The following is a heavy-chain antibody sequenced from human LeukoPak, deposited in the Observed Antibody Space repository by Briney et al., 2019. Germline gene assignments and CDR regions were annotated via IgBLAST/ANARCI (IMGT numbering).Heavy chain of an antibody. CDR3: ASSSYYDSSGYPFDY. J-gene: IGHJ4*02. CDR1: GFTFSSYA. V-gene: IGHV3-64*01. CDR2: ISSNGGST. D-gene: IGHD3-22*01. Sequence: GGSLRLSCAASGFTFSSYAMHWVRQAPGKGLEYVSAISSNGGSTYYANSVKGRFTISRDNSKNTLYLQMGSLRAEDMAVYYCASSSYYDSSGYPFDYWGQGTLVTVSS.